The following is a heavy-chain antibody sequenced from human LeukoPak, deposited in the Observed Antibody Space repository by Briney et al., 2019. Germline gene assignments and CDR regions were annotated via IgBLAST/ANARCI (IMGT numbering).Heavy chain of an antibody. CDR1: GFTFSSYA. D-gene: IGHD5-18*01. Sequence: GGSLRLSCAASGFTFSSYAMHWVRQAPGKGLEYVSAISSNGGSTYYANSVKGRFTISRDNSKNTLYLQMGSLRAEDMTVYYCARDSRPAMATYYFDYWGQGTLVTVSS. CDR2: ISSNGGST. CDR3: ARDSRPAMATYYFDY. J-gene: IGHJ4*02. V-gene: IGHV3-64*01.